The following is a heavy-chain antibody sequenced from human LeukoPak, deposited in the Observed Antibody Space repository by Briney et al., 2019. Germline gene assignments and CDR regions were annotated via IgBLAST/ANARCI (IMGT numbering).Heavy chain of an antibody. CDR1: GYTFTSYG. D-gene: IGHD5-18*01. V-gene: IGHV1-18*01. Sequence: GASVKVSCKASGYTFTSYGISWVRQAPGQGLEWMGWISAYNGNTNYAQKLQGRVTMTTDTSTSTAYMELRSLRSDDTAVYYCARDPRRYSYGPSLRYYFDYWGQGTLVTVSS. CDR2: ISAYNGNT. J-gene: IGHJ4*02. CDR3: ARDPRRYSYGPSLRYYFDY.